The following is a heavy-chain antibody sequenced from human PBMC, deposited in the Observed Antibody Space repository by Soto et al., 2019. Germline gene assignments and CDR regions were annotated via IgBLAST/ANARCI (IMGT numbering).Heavy chain of an antibody. J-gene: IGHJ6*03. CDR3: ASGHCSSTSCYWHYYYMDV. CDR2: INHSGST. CDR1: GGSFSGYY. Sequence: SETLSLTCAVYGGSFSGYYWSWIRQPPGKGLEWIGEINHSGSTNYNPSLKSRVTISVDRSKNQFSLKLSSVTAADTAVYYCASGHCSSTSCYWHYYYMDVWGKGTTVTVSS. V-gene: IGHV4-34*01. D-gene: IGHD2-2*01.